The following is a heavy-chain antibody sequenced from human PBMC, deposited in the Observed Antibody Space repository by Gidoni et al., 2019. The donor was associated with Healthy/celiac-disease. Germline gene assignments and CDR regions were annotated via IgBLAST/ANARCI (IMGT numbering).Heavy chain of an antibody. CDR1: GFTFSSYS. J-gene: IGHJ6*02. Sequence: EVQLVESGGSLVKPGGSLRLSCAASGFTFSSYSMNWVRQAPGKGLEWVSSISSSSSYIYSADSVKGRFTISRDNAKNSLYLQMNSLRAEDTAVYYCARDSQAVAAETFYYYYGMDVWGQGTTVTVSS. D-gene: IGHD2-15*01. CDR3: ARDSQAVAAETFYYYYGMDV. V-gene: IGHV3-21*01. CDR2: ISSSSSYI.